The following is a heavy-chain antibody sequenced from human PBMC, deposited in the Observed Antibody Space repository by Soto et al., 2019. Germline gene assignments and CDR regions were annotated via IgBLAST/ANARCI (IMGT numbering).Heavy chain of an antibody. D-gene: IGHD3-22*01. J-gene: IGHJ4*02. V-gene: IGHV4-31*03. CDR1: GGSISSGGYY. CDR2: IYYSGST. CDR3: ARATKYYYDSSGYSR. Sequence: QVQLQESGPGLVKPSQTLSLTCTVSGGSISSGGYYWSWIRQHPGKGLEWIGYIYYSGSTYYNPSLKSRVTISVDTSKNQFSLKLSSVTAADTAVYYCARATKYYYDSSGYSRWGQGTLVTVSS.